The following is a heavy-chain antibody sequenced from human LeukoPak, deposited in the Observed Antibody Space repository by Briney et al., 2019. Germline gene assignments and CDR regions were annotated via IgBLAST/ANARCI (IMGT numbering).Heavy chain of an antibody. J-gene: IGHJ4*02. CDR3: ARDYGYSNYFDY. Sequence: SETLSLTCTVSGGSTSSSSYYWGWIRQPPGKGLEWIGSIYYSGSTYYNPSLKSRVTISVDTSKNQFSLKLSSVTAADTAVYYCARDYGYSNYFDYWGQGTLVTVSS. CDR1: GGSTSSSSYY. CDR2: IYYSGST. V-gene: IGHV4-39*07. D-gene: IGHD4-11*01.